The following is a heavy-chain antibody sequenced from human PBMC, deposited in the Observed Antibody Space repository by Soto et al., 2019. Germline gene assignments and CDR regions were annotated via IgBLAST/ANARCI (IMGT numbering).Heavy chain of an antibody. CDR1: GYTFTSYG. J-gene: IGHJ6*02. CDR2: ISAYNGNT. Sequence: ASVNVSCKASGYTFTSYGISWVRQAPGRGLEWMGWISAYNGNTNYAQKLQGRVTMTTDTSTSTAYMELRSLRSDDTAVYYCARDPVSNGRYGMDVWGQGTTVTVSS. V-gene: IGHV1-18*01. CDR3: ARDPVSNGRYGMDV.